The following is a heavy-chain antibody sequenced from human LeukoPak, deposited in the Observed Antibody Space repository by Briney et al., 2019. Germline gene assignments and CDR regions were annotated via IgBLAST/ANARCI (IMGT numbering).Heavy chain of an antibody. J-gene: IGHJ4*02. D-gene: IGHD6-19*01. V-gene: IGHV1-58*01. CDR2: IVVGSGNT. Sequence: SVKVSCKASGFTFTSSAVQWVRQARGQRLEWIGWIVVGSGNTNYAQKFQERVTITRDMSTSTAYMELSSLRSEDTAGYYCAAAMSQIAVAGTGADYWGQGTLVTVSS. CDR3: AAAMSQIAVAGTGADY. CDR1: GFTFTSSA.